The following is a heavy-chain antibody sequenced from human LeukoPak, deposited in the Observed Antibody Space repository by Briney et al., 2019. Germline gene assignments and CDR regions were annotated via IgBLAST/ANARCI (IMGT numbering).Heavy chain of an antibody. J-gene: IGHJ5*02. CDR1: GGSISSSSYY. D-gene: IGHD3-3*02. Sequence: PSETLSLTCTVSGGSISSSSYYWGWIRQPPGKGLEWIGSIYYSGSTYYNPSLKSRVTISVDTSKNQFSLKLSSVTAADTAVYYCARTLSARDWFDPWGQGTLVTVSS. CDR2: IYYSGST. CDR3: ARTLSARDWFDP. V-gene: IGHV4-39*01.